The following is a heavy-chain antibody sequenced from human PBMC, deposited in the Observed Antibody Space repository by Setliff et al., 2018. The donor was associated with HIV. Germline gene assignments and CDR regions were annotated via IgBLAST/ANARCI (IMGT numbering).Heavy chain of an antibody. D-gene: IGHD6-19*01. V-gene: IGHV1-18*01. J-gene: IGHJ6*02. CDR3: ARLGSGWSDSYYYAMDV. Sequence: ASVKVSCKASGYTFTTYGISWVRQAPGHGLEWMGWISPYIGHTNYAQNFQGRVTMTIDTSTITAYMELRSLRSDDTAVYFCARLGSGWSDSYYYAMDVWGQGTTVTVSS. CDR2: ISPYIGHT. CDR1: GYTFTTYG.